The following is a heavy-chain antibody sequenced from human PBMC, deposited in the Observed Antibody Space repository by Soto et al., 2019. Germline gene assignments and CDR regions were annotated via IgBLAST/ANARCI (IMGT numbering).Heavy chain of an antibody. V-gene: IGHV1-18*01. CDR1: CYTSNFYG. D-gene: IGHD3-16*01. J-gene: IGHJ4*02. CDR2: ISGFNGNT. Sequence: GASVKVSCNASCYTSNFYGITWVRQAPVQGLEWMGWISGFNGNTNYEADLQGRVTMTTDTSTSTAYMELRGLRSDDTAVYYCARIGVSSGHESPDFDSWGQGTLVPVYS. CDR3: ARIGVSSGHESPDFDS.